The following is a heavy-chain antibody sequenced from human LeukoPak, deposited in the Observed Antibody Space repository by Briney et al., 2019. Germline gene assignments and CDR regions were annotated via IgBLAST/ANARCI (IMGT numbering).Heavy chain of an antibody. CDR2: IWHDGGRK. J-gene: IGHJ4*02. V-gene: IGHV3-33*01. CDR3: ARDIGNSGFNLDY. Sequence: GGSLRLSWVVSGFTFSTHGFHWVRQAPGKGLEWVSVIWHDGGRKEYADSVRGRFTISRDNSNLYLQMNSLRAEDTAIYYCARDIGNSGFNLDYWGQGTPVTVSS. CDR1: GFTFSTHG. D-gene: IGHD5-12*01.